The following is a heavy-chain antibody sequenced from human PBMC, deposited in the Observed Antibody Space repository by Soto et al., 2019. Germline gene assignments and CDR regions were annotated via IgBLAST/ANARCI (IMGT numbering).Heavy chain of an antibody. V-gene: IGHV4-59*08. Sequence: SSETLSLTCTVSGGSISSYYWSWIRQPPGKGLEWIGYIYYSGSTNYNPSLKSRVTISVDTSKNQFSLKLSSVTAADTAVYYCASTAIVVVPAAIGWFDPWGQGTLVPVSS. CDR3: ASTAIVVVPAAIGWFDP. CDR2: IYYSGST. D-gene: IGHD2-2*01. CDR1: GGSISSYY. J-gene: IGHJ5*02.